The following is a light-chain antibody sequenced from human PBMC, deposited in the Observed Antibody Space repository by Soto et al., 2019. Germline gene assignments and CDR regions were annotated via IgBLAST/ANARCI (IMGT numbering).Light chain of an antibody. CDR2: GAS. J-gene: IGKJ1*01. CDR1: QSINSN. Sequence: EVLMTQSPATLSVSPGDRATLSCRASQSINSNLAWYQQKPGQAPRLLIHGASTRATGIPARFSGSGSGTEFTLTISSLQSEDFAVYYCQQYNNWPPWTFGQGTKVDIK. V-gene: IGKV3-15*01. CDR3: QQYNNWPPWT.